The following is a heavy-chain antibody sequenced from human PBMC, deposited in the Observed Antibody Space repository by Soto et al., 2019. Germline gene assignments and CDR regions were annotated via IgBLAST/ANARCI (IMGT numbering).Heavy chain of an antibody. CDR1: GFIFSTYG. CDR2: ISYDGRNK. CDR3: AKDTATAITSYYFYGMDV. D-gene: IGHD5-12*01. V-gene: IGHV3-30*18. Sequence: QMQLVESGGGVVQPGRSLRVSCEASGFIFSTYGMHWVRQAPGKGLELVAVISYDGRNKYYADSVRGRFTISRDNSKNTLHLQMNSLRGEDTAVYYCAKDTATAITSYYFYGMDVWGQGTTVTVSS. J-gene: IGHJ6*02.